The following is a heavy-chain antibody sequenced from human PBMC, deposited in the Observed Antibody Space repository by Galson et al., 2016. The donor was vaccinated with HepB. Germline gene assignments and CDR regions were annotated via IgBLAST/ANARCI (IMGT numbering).Heavy chain of an antibody. CDR1: GLTFSSYG. CDR3: ASVAPDGSGIGH. D-gene: IGHD3-10*01. CDR2: VWYDGSNK. J-gene: IGHJ4*02. Sequence: SLRLSCAASGLTFSSYGMNWVRQAPGKGLEWVAVVWYDGSNKYYADSVKGRFTISRDNSKNTVYLQMNNLRAEDTAVYYCASVAPDGSGIGHWGQGTLVTVSS. V-gene: IGHV3-33*01.